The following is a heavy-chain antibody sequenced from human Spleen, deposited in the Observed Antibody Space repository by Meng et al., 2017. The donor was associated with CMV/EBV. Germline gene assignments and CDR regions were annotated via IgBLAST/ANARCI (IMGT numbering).Heavy chain of an antibody. V-gene: IGHV3-11*01. CDR2: ISSSGSTI. CDR3: ARTEAEYYYDSSGYRRAEYFQH. D-gene: IGHD3-22*01. CDR1: YY. J-gene: IGHJ1*01. Sequence: YYMSWIRQATGKGLEWVSYISSSGSTIYYADSVKGRFTISRDNAKNSLYLQMNSLRAEDTAVYYCARTEAEYYYDSSGYRRAEYFQHWGQGTLVTVSS.